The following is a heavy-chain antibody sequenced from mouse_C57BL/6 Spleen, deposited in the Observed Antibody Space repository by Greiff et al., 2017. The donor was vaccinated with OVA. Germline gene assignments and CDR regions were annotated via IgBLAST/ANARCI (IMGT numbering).Heavy chain of an antibody. CDR3: TTSGQRNYVDY. V-gene: IGHV14-4*01. J-gene: IGHJ2*01. Sequence: VQLQQSGAELVRPGASVTLSCTASGFNIKDDYMHWVKQRPEQGLEWIGWIDPENGDTEYASKFQGKATITADTSSNTAYLQLSSLTSEDTAVYYCTTSGQRNYVDYWGQGTTLTVSS. D-gene: IGHD3-1*01. CDR1: GFNIKDDY. CDR2: IDPENGDT.